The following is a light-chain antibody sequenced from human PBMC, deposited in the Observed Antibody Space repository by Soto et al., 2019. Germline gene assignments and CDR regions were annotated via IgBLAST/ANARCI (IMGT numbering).Light chain of an antibody. CDR2: EVN. J-gene: IGLJ1*01. CDR1: SSDVGGYQY. V-gene: IGLV2-8*01. CDR3: SSYAGINNLGV. Sequence: QSALTQPPSASGSPGQSVTISCTGTSSDVGGYQYVSWYQQHPGKAPKLMIFEVNKRPSGVPDRFSGSKSGNTASLTVSGLQAEDEADYYCSSYAGINNLGVFGPGTKLTVL.